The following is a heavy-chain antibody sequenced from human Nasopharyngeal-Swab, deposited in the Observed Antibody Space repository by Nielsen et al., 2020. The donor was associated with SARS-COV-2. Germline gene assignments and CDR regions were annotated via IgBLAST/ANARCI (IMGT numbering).Heavy chain of an antibody. CDR1: GFTFSSYA. CDR2: ISSNGGST. V-gene: IGHV3-64D*08. D-gene: IGHD6-6*01. Sequence: GGSLRLSCSASGFTFSSYAMHWVRQAPGKGLEYVSAISSNGGSTYYADSVKGRFTISRDNSKNTLYLQMSSLRAEDTAVYYCVKLVVVYGMDVWGQGTTVTVSS. CDR3: VKLVVVYGMDV. J-gene: IGHJ6*02.